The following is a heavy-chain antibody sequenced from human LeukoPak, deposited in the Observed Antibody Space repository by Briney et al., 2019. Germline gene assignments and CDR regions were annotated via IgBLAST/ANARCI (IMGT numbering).Heavy chain of an antibody. CDR3: ARHSGGRYSPLDY. V-gene: IGHV4-39*01. CDR2: IYYRGNT. D-gene: IGHD3-10*01. CDR1: GGSISSSSYY. J-gene: IGHJ4*02. Sequence: SETLSLTCTVSGGSISSSSYYWGWLRQPPEKGLEWVGTIYYRGNTYYNPSLKSRVTISVDTSNNQFSLKLTSVTAADTAVYYCARHSGGRYSPLDYWGQGTLVTVSS.